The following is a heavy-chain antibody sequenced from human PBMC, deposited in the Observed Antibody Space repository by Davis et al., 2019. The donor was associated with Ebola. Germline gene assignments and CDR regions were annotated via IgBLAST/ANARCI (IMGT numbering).Heavy chain of an antibody. D-gene: IGHD6-19*01. CDR3: ARSRGAVAGNWFDP. V-gene: IGHV4-59*01. J-gene: IGHJ5*02. Sequence: MPSETLSLTCTVSGGPISSYYWSWIRQPPGKGLEWIGYIYYSGSTNYNPSLKSRVTISVDTSKNQFSLKLSSVTAADTAVYYCARSRGAVAGNWFDPWGQGTLVTVSS. CDR1: GGPISSYY. CDR2: IYYSGST.